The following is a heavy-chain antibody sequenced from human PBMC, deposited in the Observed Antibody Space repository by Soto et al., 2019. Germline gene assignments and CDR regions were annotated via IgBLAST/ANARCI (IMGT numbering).Heavy chain of an antibody. Sequence: ASVKVSFKASGYPFTSYYMHWVRQAPGQGLEWMGIIDPSGGGTSYAQKFQGRVTMTRDTSTSTVYMELSSLRSEDTALYYCARVTSYSTIDYWGQGTLVTVSS. V-gene: IGHV1-46*01. CDR2: IDPSGGGT. J-gene: IGHJ4*02. D-gene: IGHD6-13*01. CDR1: GYPFTSYY. CDR3: ARVTSYSTIDY.